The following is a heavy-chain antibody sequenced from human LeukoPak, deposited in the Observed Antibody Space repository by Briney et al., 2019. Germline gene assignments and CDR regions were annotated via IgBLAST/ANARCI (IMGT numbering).Heavy chain of an antibody. Sequence: ASVKVSCKASGYTFTGYYMHWVRQAPGQGLEWMGWINPNSGGTYFAQKFQGRVTMTRDTSISTAYMELSSLRSEDTAVYYCARGGHSSSWYSESYFDYWGQGTLVTVSS. CDR1: GYTFTGYY. CDR3: ARGGHSSSWYSESYFDY. D-gene: IGHD6-13*01. CDR2: INPNSGGT. V-gene: IGHV1-2*02. J-gene: IGHJ4*02.